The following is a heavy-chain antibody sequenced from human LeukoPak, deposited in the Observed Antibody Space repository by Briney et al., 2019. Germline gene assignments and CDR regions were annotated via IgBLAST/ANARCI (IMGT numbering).Heavy chain of an antibody. CDR2: IYHSGTT. CDR1: GGSISSGGYS. D-gene: IGHD5-24*01. Sequence: SETLSLTCAVSGGSISSGGYSWSWIRQPPGKGLEWIGYIYHSGTTYYNPSLKSRVTISVDTSKNQFSLKLRSVTAADTAVYYCARRDGYNYVDYWGQGTPVTVSS. CDR3: ARRDGYNYVDY. V-gene: IGHV4-30-2*01. J-gene: IGHJ4*02.